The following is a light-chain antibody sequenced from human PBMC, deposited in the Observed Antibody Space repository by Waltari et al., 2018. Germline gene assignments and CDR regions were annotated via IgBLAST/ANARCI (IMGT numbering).Light chain of an antibody. CDR2: KDR. J-gene: IGLJ3*02. Sequence: SHELTQPPSVSVSPGQTARITCSGSELSRQFAYWYQQKAGQAPGAVIWKDRERPSGIPERFSGSTSGTTVTLTISGVQAEDEADYYCQTTDSSGAWAFGGGTKLTVL. V-gene: IGLV3-25*03. CDR1: ELSRQF. CDR3: QTTDSSGAWA.